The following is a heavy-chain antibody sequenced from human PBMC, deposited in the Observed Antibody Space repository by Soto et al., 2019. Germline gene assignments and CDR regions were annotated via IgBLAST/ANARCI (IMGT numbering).Heavy chain of an antibody. CDR2: IIPIFGPA. V-gene: IGHV1-69*06. CDR1: GYTFNTYT. D-gene: IGHD5-12*01. J-gene: IGHJ4*02. Sequence: QVQRVQSGAEVKKPGSSVRVSCKASGYTFNTYTINWVRQAPGQGLEWMGGIIPIFGPANYAQKFQGRVTITADISTSTAYMELSSLRSEDTAVYYCAREFSSGYYYFDYWGQGTLVTVSS. CDR3: AREFSSGYYYFDY.